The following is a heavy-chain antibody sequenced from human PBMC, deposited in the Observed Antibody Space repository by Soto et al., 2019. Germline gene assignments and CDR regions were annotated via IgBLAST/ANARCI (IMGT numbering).Heavy chain of an antibody. D-gene: IGHD3-10*01. CDR3: ARAGEIPYYYYGMDV. CDR2: ISGYNGNT. Sequence: QVQLVQSGGEVKKPGASVKVSCKASGYTFTSSGCSWVRQAPGQGLEWMGWISGYNGNTKYEQKFQDRVTMTTDTSTNTGYMELRSLTSDDTAVYYCARAGEIPYYYYGMDVWGQGTTVIVSS. CDR1: GYTFTSSG. V-gene: IGHV1-18*01. J-gene: IGHJ6*02.